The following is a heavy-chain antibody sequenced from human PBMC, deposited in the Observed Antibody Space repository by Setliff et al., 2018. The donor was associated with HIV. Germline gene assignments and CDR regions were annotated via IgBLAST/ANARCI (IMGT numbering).Heavy chain of an antibody. V-gene: IGHV4-39*01. J-gene: IGHJ4*02. CDR2: IYYSGNT. CDR1: GGSISSSTYY. Sequence: SETLSLTCTVSGGSISSSTYYWGWIRQPPGKGLEWIGSIYYSGNTYYNPSLKSRVTISVDTSKNQFSLKLSSVTAADTAVYYCARRGYNYGYFDYWGQGTLVTVSS. CDR3: ARRGYNYGYFDY. D-gene: IGHD5-18*01.